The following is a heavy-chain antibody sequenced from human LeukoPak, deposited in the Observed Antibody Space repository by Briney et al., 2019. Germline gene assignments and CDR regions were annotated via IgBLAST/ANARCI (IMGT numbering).Heavy chain of an antibody. V-gene: IGHV4-61*02. Sequence: SQTLSLTCTVSGGSISSGSYYWSWIRQPAGKGLEWIGRIYTSGSTNYNPSLKSRVTISVDTSKNQFSLKLSSVTAAGTAVYYCARDSGYYDSSGYYYWGQGTLVTVSS. D-gene: IGHD3-22*01. CDR1: GGSISSGSYY. CDR2: IYTSGST. J-gene: IGHJ4*02. CDR3: ARDSGYYDSSGYYY.